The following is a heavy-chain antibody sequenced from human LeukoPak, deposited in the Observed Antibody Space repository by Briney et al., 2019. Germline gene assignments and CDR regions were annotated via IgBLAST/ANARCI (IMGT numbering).Heavy chain of an antibody. D-gene: IGHD3-10*01. J-gene: IGHJ3*02. Sequence: ASVKVSCKASGYTFTSYYLLWVRQAPGQGLEWMGIINPSGGSTSYAQKFQGRVTMTRDTSISTAYMELSRLRSDDTAVYYCARAGDHAFDIWGQGTMVTVSS. CDR2: INPSGGST. CDR1: GYTFTSYY. CDR3: ARAGDHAFDI. V-gene: IGHV1-46*01.